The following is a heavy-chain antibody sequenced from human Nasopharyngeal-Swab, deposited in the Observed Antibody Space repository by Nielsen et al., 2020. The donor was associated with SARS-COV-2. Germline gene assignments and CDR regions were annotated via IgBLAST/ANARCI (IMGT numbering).Heavy chain of an antibody. CDR1: GFSFSDYY. Sequence: GESLKISCAASGFSFSDYYMSWIRQAPGKGLEWVSYISTGGSTIYYADSVKGRFTISRDNAKNSLYLQMNSLRAEDTAVYYCAREGGYASPFGYWGQGSLVTVSS. J-gene: IGHJ4*02. V-gene: IGHV3-11*01. CDR3: AREGGYASPFGY. D-gene: IGHD5-12*01. CDR2: ISTGGSTI.